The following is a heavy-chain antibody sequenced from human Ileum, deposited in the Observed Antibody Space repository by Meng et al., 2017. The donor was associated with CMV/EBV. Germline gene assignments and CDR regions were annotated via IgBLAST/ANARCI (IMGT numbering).Heavy chain of an antibody. V-gene: IGHV3-7*01. CDR2: IKQDGSER. D-gene: IGHD2-21*02. CDR1: GFTSSSYW. CDR3: AGGDGWHFDS. J-gene: IGHJ4*02. Sequence: GESLKISCAASGFTSSSYWMSWFRQAPGKGLEWVANIKQDGSERYYVDSVKGRFTISRDNAKNSVFLQMNSLRAEDTAVYYCAGGDGWHFDSWGQGTLVTVLL.